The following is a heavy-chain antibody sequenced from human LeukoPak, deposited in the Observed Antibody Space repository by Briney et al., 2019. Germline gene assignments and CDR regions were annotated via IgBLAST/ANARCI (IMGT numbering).Heavy chain of an antibody. D-gene: IGHD3-3*01. CDR2: ISGGGGTI. Sequence: GGSLRLSCAASGFTFSSYAMSWVRQAPGRGLEWVSAISGGGGTIYYADSVEGRFTISRDNSKNTLYLQMNSLRAEDTAVYYCAKSAIGVVIPTFDFWGQGTLVTVSS. CDR3: AKSAIGVVIPTFDF. J-gene: IGHJ4*02. CDR1: GFTFSSYA. V-gene: IGHV3-23*01.